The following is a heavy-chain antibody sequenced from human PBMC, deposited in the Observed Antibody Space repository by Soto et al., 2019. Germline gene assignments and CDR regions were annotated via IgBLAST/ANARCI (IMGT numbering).Heavy chain of an antibody. CDR1: ADSFSKYY. V-gene: IGHV4-59*13. D-gene: IGHD3-16*01. CDR2: IYFNGNT. Sequence: SETLSLTCTVSADSFSKYYWTWIRQPPGKGLEWIGYIYFNGNTKYNPSLEGRLTISIDTSKKEFSLKLSSVTAADAAVYYCASVTFGGIVLAHWGQGTLVTVSS. CDR3: ASVTFGGIVLAH. J-gene: IGHJ4*02.